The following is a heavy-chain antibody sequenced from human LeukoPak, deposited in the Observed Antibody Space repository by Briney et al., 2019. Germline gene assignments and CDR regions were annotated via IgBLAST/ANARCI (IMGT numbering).Heavy chain of an antibody. J-gene: IGHJ5*02. V-gene: IGHV4-59*01. Sequence: KSSETLSLTCTVSGGSMSSYYWSWIRQPPGKGLEWIGYIYYSGSTNYNPSLKSRVTISVDTSKNQFSLKLSSVTAADTAVYHCARVRDGDYGYIGFDPWGQGTLVTVSS. CDR3: ARVRDGDYGYIGFDP. D-gene: IGHD4-17*01. CDR2: IYYSGST. CDR1: GGSMSSYY.